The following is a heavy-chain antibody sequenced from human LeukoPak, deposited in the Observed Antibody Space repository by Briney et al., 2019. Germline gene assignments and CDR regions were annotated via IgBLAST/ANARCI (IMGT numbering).Heavy chain of an antibody. CDR2: IKHDEIEK. V-gene: IGHV3-7*01. D-gene: IGHD4-17*01. Sequence: GGSLRLSCAASGFTFNNYWMSWVRQAPGKGLEWVANIKHDEIEKYYVDSVKGRFAISRDNAKNSLFLQMNSLRVEDTAIYYCTRVPYGDYWSSDYWGQGTLVTVSS. J-gene: IGHJ4*02. CDR3: TRVPYGDYWSSDY. CDR1: GFTFNNYW.